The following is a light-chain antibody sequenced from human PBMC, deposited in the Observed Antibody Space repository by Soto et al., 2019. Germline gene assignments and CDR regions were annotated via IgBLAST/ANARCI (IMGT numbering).Light chain of an antibody. J-gene: IGKJ1*01. CDR3: QQYNTYPWT. CDR1: QSINNR. Sequence: DIQMTQSPPTLSASVGDRVTITCRASQSINNRLVWYQQKPGIAPILLIYKASSLQSGVPSRFSGSGSGTEFNFTISSLQPADFATYYCQQYNTYPWTFGHGTKVEI. V-gene: IGKV1-5*03. CDR2: KAS.